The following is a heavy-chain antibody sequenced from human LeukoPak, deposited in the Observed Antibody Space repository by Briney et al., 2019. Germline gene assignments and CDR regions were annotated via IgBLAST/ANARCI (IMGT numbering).Heavy chain of an antibody. Sequence: SETLPLTCTVSGGSFSSYYWSWIRQPPGKGLEWIGYIYYSGSTNYNPSLKSRVTISVDTSKNQFSLKLSSVTAADTAVYYCARGHRWLLSPFDYWGQGTLVTVSS. D-gene: IGHD4-23*01. V-gene: IGHV4-59*12. CDR2: IYYSGST. J-gene: IGHJ4*02. CDR1: GGSFSSYY. CDR3: ARGHRWLLSPFDY.